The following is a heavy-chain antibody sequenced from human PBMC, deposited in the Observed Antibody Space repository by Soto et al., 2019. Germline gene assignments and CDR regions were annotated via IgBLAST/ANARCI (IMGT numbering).Heavy chain of an antibody. Sequence: ETLSLTCTVSGGSISSYYWSWIRQPPGKGLEWIGYIYYSGSTNYNPSLKSRVTISVDNSKNTLYLQISSLRAEDTALYYCAPYAIISCYKVWGQSIMVTVCS. CDR1: GGSISSYY. D-gene: IGHD2-2*02. CDR2: IYYSGST. J-gene: IGHJ4*02. V-gene: IGHV4-59*12. CDR3: APYAIISCYKV.